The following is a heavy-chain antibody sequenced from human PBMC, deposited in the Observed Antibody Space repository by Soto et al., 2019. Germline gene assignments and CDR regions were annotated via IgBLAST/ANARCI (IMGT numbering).Heavy chain of an antibody. D-gene: IGHD6-13*01. CDR2: MNPNSGNT. V-gene: IGHV1-8*01. J-gene: IGHJ2*01. CDR3: ARFSSSGWYFDL. CDR1: GYTFTSYD. Sequence: QVQLVQSGAEVEKPGASVKVSCKASGYTFTSYDINWVRQATGQGLEWMGWMNPNSGNTGYTQNFQGRVTMTRDTSISTAYMELSSLRSDDTAVYYCARFSSSGWYFDLWGRGTLVTVSS.